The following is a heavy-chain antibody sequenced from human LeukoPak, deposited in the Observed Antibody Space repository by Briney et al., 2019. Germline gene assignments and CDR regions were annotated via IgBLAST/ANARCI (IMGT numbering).Heavy chain of an antibody. CDR3: ATTYYDFWSGYFGGYYYYYMDV. J-gene: IGHJ6*03. V-gene: IGHV1-69*13. D-gene: IGHD3-3*01. CDR2: IIPIFGTA. CDR1: GGTFSSYA. Sequence: SVKVSCKASGGTFSSYAISWVRQAPGQGLEWMGGIIPIFGTANYAQKFQGRVTITADESTSTAYMELSSLRSEDTAVYYCATTYYDFWSGYFGGYYYYYMDVWGKGATVTVSS.